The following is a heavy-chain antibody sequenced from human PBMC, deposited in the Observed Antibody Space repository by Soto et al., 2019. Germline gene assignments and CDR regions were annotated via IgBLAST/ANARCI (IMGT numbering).Heavy chain of an antibody. CDR1: GFTFRNYA. CDR2: IAYDGSNK. D-gene: IGHD3-10*01. J-gene: IGHJ4*02. CDR3: ARGRSQSMGNDY. V-gene: IGHV3-30-3*01. Sequence: QVQLVESGGGVVQPGTSLRLSCAGSGFTFRNYAIHWVRQAPGKGLQWVALIAYDGSNKFFSDSVKGRFTLSRDNSNNTLYLQMNSLRPEDTAVYYCARGRSQSMGNDYWGQGTLVTVSS.